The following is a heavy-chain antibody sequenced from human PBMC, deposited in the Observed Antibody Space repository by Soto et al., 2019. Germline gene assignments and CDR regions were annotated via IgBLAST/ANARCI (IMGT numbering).Heavy chain of an antibody. D-gene: IGHD4-17*01. CDR3: ARDRGYGDYVTGYYYYMDV. Sequence: SETLSLTCTVSGGSISSGGYYWSWIRQHPGKGLEWIGYIYYSGSSYYNPSLKSRVTISVDTSKNQFSLKLSSVTAADTAVYFCARDRGYGDYVTGYYYYMDVWGKGTTVTVSS. CDR2: IYYSGSS. J-gene: IGHJ6*03. CDR1: GGSISSGGYY. V-gene: IGHV4-31*03.